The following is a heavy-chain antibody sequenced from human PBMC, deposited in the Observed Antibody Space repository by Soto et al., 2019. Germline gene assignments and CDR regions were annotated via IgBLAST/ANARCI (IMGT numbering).Heavy chain of an antibody. CDR1: GFTFSSYA. J-gene: IGHJ6*02. CDR3: ASGDSSGYYYYYYGMDV. V-gene: IGHV3-30-3*01. Sequence: PGGSLRLSCAASGFTFSSYAMHWVRQAPGKGLEWVAVISYDGSNKYYADSVKGRFTISRDNSKNTLYLQMNSLRAEDTAVYYCASGDSSGYYYYYYGMDVWSQGTTVTVSS. CDR2: ISYDGSNK. D-gene: IGHD3-22*01.